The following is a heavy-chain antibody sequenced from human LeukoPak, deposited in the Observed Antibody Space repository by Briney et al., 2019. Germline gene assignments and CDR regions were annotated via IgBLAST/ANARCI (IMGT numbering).Heavy chain of an antibody. Sequence: SETLSLTCTVSGGSINSYYWSWIRQHPGKGLEWIGYIYYSGSTYYNPSLKSRVTISVDTSKNQFSLKLSSVTAADTAVYYCARLGGLAAAGTFYFDYWGQGTLVTVSS. D-gene: IGHD6-13*01. CDR3: ARLGGLAAAGTFYFDY. J-gene: IGHJ4*02. CDR1: GGSINSYY. V-gene: IGHV4-59*06. CDR2: IYYSGST.